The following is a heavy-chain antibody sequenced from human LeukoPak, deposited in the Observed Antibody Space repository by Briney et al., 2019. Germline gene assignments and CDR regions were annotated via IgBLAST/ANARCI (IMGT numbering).Heavy chain of an antibody. Sequence: GGSLRLSCAASGFTVSNSYMSWVRQAPGKGLEWVSVIYSGGGTHYTDSVKGRFTISRDNSKNTLYLQMNSLRVEDTAVYYCARARIEMTIIVDWFDPWGQGTLVTVSS. J-gene: IGHJ5*02. CDR2: IYSGGGT. D-gene: IGHD5-24*01. CDR1: GFTVSNSY. V-gene: IGHV3-66*02. CDR3: ARARIEMTIIVDWFDP.